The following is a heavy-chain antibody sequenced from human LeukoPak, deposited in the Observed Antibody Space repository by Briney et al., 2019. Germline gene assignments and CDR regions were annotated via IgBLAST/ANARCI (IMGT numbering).Heavy chain of an antibody. CDR2: IYHSGSA. J-gene: IGHJ4*02. V-gene: IGHV4-4*02. D-gene: IGHD1-14*01. Sequence: CETLSLTCAVSGGSVSSTNSWSWVRQSPGKGLEWIGEIYHSGSANYNPSLRSRVTMSLDKSKNQFSLKLSSVTAADTAVYYCARVDPPRRLDYCGQCSLVTASS. CDR1: GGSVSSTNS. CDR3: ARVDPPRRLDY.